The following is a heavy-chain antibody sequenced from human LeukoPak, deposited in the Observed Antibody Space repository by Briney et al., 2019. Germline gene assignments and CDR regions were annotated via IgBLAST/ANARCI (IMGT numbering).Heavy chain of an antibody. V-gene: IGHV1-18*04. D-gene: IGHD2-2*03. J-gene: IGHJ4*02. CDR1: GYTFTGYY. CDR2: IRVYNGDT. CDR3: ATGYCSSTNCRIDY. Sequence: GASVKVSCKASGYTFTGYYMHWVRQAPGQGLEWMGWIRVYNGDTNYAQKLQGRVTMTTDTSTSTAYMELRSLRSDDTAVYYCATGYCSSTNCRIDYWGQGTLVSVSS.